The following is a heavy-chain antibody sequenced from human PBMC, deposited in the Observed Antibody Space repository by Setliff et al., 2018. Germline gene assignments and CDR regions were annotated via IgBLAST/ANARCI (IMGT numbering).Heavy chain of an antibody. CDR1: DDSISSRHYY. CDR3: ERGLEGEDYFYYMDV. D-gene: IGHD2-21*01. CDR2: IYHSGSI. V-gene: IGHV4-61*10. Sequence: PSETLSLTCTVSDDSISSRHYYWSWIRQPAGKGLEWIGEIYHSGSINYNPSLKSRVTMSVDKSKNQFSLKLTSVTAADTAVYYCERGLEGEDYFYYMDVWGKGNTVTVSS. J-gene: IGHJ6*03.